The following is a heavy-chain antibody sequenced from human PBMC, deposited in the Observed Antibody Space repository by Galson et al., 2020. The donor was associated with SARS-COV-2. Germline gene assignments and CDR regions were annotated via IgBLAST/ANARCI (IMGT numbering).Heavy chain of an antibody. D-gene: IGHD3-22*01. V-gene: IGHV4-34*01. CDR3: ARGTRDITMIVVVMTAVSCHFDL. Sequence: SQASETLSLTCAVYGGSFSDYYWSWIRQPPGRGLEWIEEVNHRGSTSYNPSLENRVRISLDASKKQFSLKLSSVTAADSGVYYCARGTRDITMIVVVMTAVSCHFDLWGQGSLVTVSS. J-gene: IGHJ4*02. CDR2: VNHRGST. CDR1: GGSFSDYY.